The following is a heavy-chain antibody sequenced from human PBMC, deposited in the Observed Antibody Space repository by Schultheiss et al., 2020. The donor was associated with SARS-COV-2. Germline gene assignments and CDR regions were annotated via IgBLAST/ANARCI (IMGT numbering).Heavy chain of an antibody. J-gene: IGHJ3*02. CDR1: GFTFDDYG. CDR2: ISWNSGSI. D-gene: IGHD3-3*02. Sequence: GGSLRLSCAASGFTFDDYGMHWVRQAPGKGLEWVSGISWNSGSIAYADSVKGRFTISRDNAKNSLYLQMNSLRAEDTALYYCAKPQLAASTAFDIWGQGTMVTVSS. CDR3: AKPQLAASTAFDI. V-gene: IGHV3-9*01.